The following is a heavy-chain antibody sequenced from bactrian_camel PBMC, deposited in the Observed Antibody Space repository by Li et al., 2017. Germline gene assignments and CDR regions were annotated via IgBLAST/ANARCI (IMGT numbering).Heavy chain of an antibody. CDR1: GRILGSCG. Sequence: HVQLVESGGGSVQAGGSLKLSCLASGRILGSCGKAWYRQAPGKGRALVSSITSDGTTTYSDSVKGRFTISQDNANNALYLQMNSLRIEDTAVYYCADDPWLPATSDCARNFALRGQGTQVTVS. CDR3: ADDPWLPATSDCARNFAL. D-gene: IGHD4*01. J-gene: IGHJ4*01. V-gene: IGHV3S55*01. CDR2: ITSDGTT.